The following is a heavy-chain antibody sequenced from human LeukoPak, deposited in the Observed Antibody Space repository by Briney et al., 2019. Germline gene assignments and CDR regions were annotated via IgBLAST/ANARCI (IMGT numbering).Heavy chain of an antibody. CDR3: ARETYYYDSSGYYPGFDY. V-gene: IGHV4-4*07. CDR1: GGSITGYY. D-gene: IGHD3-22*01. Sequence: PSETLSLTCTVSGGSITGYYWSWIRQPAGKGLEWIGRIYTSGSTNYNPSLKSRVTMSVDTSKNQFSLKLSSVTAADTAVYYCARETYYYDSSGYYPGFDYWGQGTLVTVSS. CDR2: IYTSGST. J-gene: IGHJ4*02.